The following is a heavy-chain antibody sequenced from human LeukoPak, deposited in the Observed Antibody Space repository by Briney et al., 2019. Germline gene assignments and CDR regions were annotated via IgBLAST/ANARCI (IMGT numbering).Heavy chain of an antibody. V-gene: IGHV1-69*01. Sequence: GASVNVSCKASGGTFSSYAISWVRQAPGQGLEWMGGIIPIFGTANYAQKFQGRVTITADESTSTAYMELSSLRSEDTAVYYCARGRDSGSYRAFDYWGQGTLVTVSS. J-gene: IGHJ4*02. CDR2: IIPIFGTA. CDR1: GGTFSSYA. CDR3: ARGRDSGSYRAFDY. D-gene: IGHD1-26*01.